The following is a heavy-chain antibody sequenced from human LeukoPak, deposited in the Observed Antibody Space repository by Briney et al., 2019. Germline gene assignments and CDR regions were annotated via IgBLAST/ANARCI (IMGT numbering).Heavy chain of an antibody. J-gene: IGHJ4*02. Sequence: SGGSLRLSCAASGFTFSSYAMSWVRQAPGRGLEWVSAISGSGSTYYADSVKGRFTISRDNSKNTLYLQMNSLRAEDTAVYYCAKDRPGIAVAGGFDYWGQGTLVTVSS. CDR1: GFTFSSYA. D-gene: IGHD6-19*01. CDR3: AKDRPGIAVAGGFDY. V-gene: IGHV3-23*01. CDR2: ISGSGST.